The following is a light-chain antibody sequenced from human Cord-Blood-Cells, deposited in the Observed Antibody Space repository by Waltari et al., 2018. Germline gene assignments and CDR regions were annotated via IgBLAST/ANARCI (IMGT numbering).Light chain of an antibody. CDR2: AAS. J-gene: IGKJ4*01. V-gene: IGKV1-39*01. CDR3: QQSYSTPLT. Sequence: DIQMTQSPSSLSASVEDRVTITCRASQSISSYLNWYQQKPGKAPKLLIYAASSLQSGVPSRFSGSGSGTDFTLSISSLQPEYFATYYCQQSYSTPLTFGGGTKVEIK. CDR1: QSISSY.